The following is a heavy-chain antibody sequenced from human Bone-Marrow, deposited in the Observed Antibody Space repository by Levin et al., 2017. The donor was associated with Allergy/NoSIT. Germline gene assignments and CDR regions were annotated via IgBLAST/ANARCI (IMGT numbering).Heavy chain of an antibody. D-gene: IGHD2-21*01. J-gene: IGHJ4*02. CDR1: GFTFNNYG. Sequence: GGSLRLSCAASGFTFNNYGLSWVRQAPGKGLEWVSAISGSGNNNYYADSVRGRFTISRDNSKNTLDLQLNSLTAEDTAVYYCAKWASYCGGDCYWFAPFDCWGQGALVTVSS. V-gene: IGHV3-23*01. CDR2: ISGSGNNN. CDR3: AKWASYCGGDCYWFAPFDC.